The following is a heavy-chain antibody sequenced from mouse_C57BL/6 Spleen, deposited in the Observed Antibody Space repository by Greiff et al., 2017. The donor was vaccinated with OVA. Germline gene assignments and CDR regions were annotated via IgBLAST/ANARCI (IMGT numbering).Heavy chain of an antibody. V-gene: IGHV5-4*01. J-gene: IGHJ3*01. D-gene: IGHD2-3*01. CDR3: ARAHYDGYPAWFAY. Sequence: EVQVVESGGGLVKPGGSLKLSCAASGFTFSSYAMSWVRQTPEKRLEWVATISDGGSYTYYPDNVKGRFTISRDNAKNNLYLQMSHLKSEDTAMYYCARAHYDGYPAWFAYWGQGTLVTVSA. CDR2: ISDGGSYT. CDR1: GFTFSSYA.